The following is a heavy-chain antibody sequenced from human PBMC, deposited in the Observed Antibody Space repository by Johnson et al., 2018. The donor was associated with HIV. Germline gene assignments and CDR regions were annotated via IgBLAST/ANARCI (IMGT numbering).Heavy chain of an antibody. Sequence: QVLLVESGGGLVQPGGSLRLSCAGSGFTFSSYGMHWVRQAPGKGLEWVALISNDGSNKYYADSVKGRFTISRDNSKNTLYLQMNSLRAEDTAVYYCAKEQLLRAFDIWGQGTMVTVSS. V-gene: IGHV3-30*18. CDR3: AKEQLLRAFDI. CDR1: GFTFSSYG. CDR2: ISNDGSNK. D-gene: IGHD2-15*01. J-gene: IGHJ3*02.